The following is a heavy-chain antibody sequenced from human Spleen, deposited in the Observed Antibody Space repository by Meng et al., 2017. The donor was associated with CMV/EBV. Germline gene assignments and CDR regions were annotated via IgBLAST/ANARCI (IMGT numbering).Heavy chain of an antibody. CDR2: IRHDGSNK. V-gene: IGHV3-30*02. J-gene: IGHJ4*02. CDR1: GFTFSNFA. CDR3: AKIDIVATINARDY. D-gene: IGHD5-12*01. Sequence: GESLKISCAASGFTFSNFAMHWVRQAPGKGLEWVAFIRHDGSNKYYADSVKGRFTISRDNSKNTLYLQMNSLRVEDTAVYYCAKIDIVATINARDYWGQGTLVTVSS.